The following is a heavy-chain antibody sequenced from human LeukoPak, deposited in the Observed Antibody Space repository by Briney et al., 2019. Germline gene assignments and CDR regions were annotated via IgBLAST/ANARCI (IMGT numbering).Heavy chain of an antibody. J-gene: IGHJ4*02. CDR1: GFTFSSHA. V-gene: IGHV3-30*04. Sequence: GGSLRLSCEASGFTFSSHAMHWVRQAPGKGLEWVAFISYEGSIKYYADSVKGRFTISRDNSKNTLSLQVNSLRAEDTAVYYCARDQVGIFDYWGQGTLVTVSS. CDR2: ISYEGSIK. CDR3: ARDQVGIFDY. D-gene: IGHD1-26*01.